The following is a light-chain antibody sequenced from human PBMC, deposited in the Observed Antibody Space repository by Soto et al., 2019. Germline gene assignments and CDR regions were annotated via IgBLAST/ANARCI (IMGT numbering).Light chain of an antibody. J-gene: IGLJ2*01. CDR2: DVS. CDR1: TSDVVDDNY. Sequence: QSALTQPRSVSGSPGQAVAISGTGTTSDVVDDNYVSWYQQHPGKAPKLMIYDVSERPSGVPDRFSGSKSGNTASLTISGLQAEDEADYHCCSYAGSNTLVFGGGTKLTVL. CDR3: CSYAGSNTLV. V-gene: IGLV2-11*01.